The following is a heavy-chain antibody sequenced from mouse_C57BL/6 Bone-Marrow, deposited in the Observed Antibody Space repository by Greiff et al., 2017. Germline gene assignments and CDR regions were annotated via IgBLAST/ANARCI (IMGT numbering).Heavy chain of an antibody. CDR1: GYAFSSSW. Sequence: VKLLQSGPELVKPGASVKISCKASGYAFSSSWMNWVKQRPGKGLEWIGRIYPGDGDTNYNGKFKGKATLTADKSSSTAYMQLSSLTSEDSAVYFCARWDDYDDGYYYAMGYGGQGTSVTVSS. J-gene: IGHJ4*01. CDR3: ARWDDYDDGYYYAMGY. V-gene: IGHV1-82*01. CDR2: IYPGDGDT. D-gene: IGHD2-4*01.